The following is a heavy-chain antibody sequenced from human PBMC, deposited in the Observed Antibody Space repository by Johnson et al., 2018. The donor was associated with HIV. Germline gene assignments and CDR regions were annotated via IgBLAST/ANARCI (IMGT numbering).Heavy chain of an antibody. CDR1: GFTVSSNY. V-gene: IGHV3-30*03. D-gene: IGHD3-3*01. CDR2: ISYDGNNK. J-gene: IGHJ3*02. CDR3: ASAGRNFWSGYDAFDI. Sequence: QVQLVESGGGVFQPGGSLRLSCAASGFTVSSNYMSWVRQAPGKGLEWVAIISYDGNNKYYADSVKGRFTISRDNSKNTLYLQMNSLRAEDTAVYYCASAGRNFWSGYDAFDIWGQGTMVTVSS.